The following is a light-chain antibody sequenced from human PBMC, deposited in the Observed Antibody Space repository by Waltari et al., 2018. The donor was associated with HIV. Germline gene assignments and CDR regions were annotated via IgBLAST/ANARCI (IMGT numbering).Light chain of an antibody. Sequence: SYELTQPPSVSVSPGQTARITCSGDALPKQYASWYQQKPGQAPVRVIYKDSERPSGIPERFSGSSSGTTVTLTISGVQAEDEADYYCQSADSPWVFGGGTKLTVL. CDR1: ALPKQY. CDR3: QSADSPWV. J-gene: IGLJ3*02. CDR2: KDS. V-gene: IGLV3-25*03.